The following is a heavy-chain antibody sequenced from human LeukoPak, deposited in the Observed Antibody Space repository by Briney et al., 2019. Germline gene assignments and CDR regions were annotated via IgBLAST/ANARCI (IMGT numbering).Heavy chain of an antibody. CDR1: GHTFINHW. D-gene: IGHD1-26*01. Sequence: GESLKISCEASGHTFINHWLGWVRQMPGKDLEWMGIVNLGDSETHYSPSFQGQVTISLDKSINTADLQWRRLKASDTAMYYCTRRPYSGSPNWYDPWGQGTLVTVSS. CDR2: VNLGDSET. J-gene: IGHJ5*02. CDR3: TRRPYSGSPNWYDP. V-gene: IGHV5-51*01.